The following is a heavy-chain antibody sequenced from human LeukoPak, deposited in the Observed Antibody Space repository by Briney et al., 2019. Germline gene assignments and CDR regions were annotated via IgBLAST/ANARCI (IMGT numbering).Heavy chain of an antibody. CDR1: GFTFSSYS. CDR2: ISSSSSTI. J-gene: IGHJ4*02. D-gene: IGHD6-13*01. V-gene: IGHV3-48*01. Sequence: GGSLRLSCAASGFTFSSYSMNWVRQAPGKGLEWVSYISSSSSTIYYADSVKGRFTISRDNAKNSLYLQMNSLRAEDTAVYYCARDKGSSWFVIDYWGQGTLVTVSS. CDR3: ARDKGSSWFVIDY.